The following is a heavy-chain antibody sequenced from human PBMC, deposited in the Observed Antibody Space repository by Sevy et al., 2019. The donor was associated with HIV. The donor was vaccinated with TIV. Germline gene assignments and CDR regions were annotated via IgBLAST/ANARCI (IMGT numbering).Heavy chain of an antibody. CDR2: ISSSGSTI. CDR3: ARCWKNLGESYYYYGMDV. J-gene: IGHJ6*02. V-gene: IGHV3-11*01. Sequence: GGSLRLSCAASGFTFSDYYMSWIRQAPGKGLEWVSYISSSGSTIYYADSVKGRFTISRDNAKNSLYLQMNSLGAEDTAVYYCARCWKNLGESYYYYGMDVWGQGTTVTVSS. CDR1: GFTFSDYY. D-gene: IGHD1-1*01.